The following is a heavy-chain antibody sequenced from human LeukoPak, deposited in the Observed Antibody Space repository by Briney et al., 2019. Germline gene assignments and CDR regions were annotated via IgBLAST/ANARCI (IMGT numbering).Heavy chain of an antibody. D-gene: IGHD6-19*01. CDR3: AREGAVGGRSDAHFDT. Sequence: GGPLRLSCAASGFIFSSYNMNWVRQAPGQGLEWVSYISSGSGYKYYADSVKGRFTISRDNAKNSLYLQMNSLRAEDTAVYYCAREGAVGGRSDAHFDTWGQGTLVTVSS. J-gene: IGHJ4*02. CDR2: ISSGSGYK. CDR1: GFIFSSYN. V-gene: IGHV3-21*01.